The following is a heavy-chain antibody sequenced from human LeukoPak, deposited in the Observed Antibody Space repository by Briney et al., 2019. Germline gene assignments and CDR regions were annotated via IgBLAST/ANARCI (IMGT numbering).Heavy chain of an antibody. CDR1: GFTFSSYE. V-gene: IGHV3-48*03. CDR2: ISSSGSTI. J-gene: IGHJ6*02. D-gene: IGHD3-16*01. Sequence: PGGSLRLSCAASGFTFSSYEMNWVRQAPGKGLEWVSYISSSGSTIYYADSVKGRFTISRDNAKNSLYLQMNSLRAEDTAVYYCARDAPIMIQQNYYYYYGMDVWGQGTTVTVSS. CDR3: ARDAPIMIQQNYYYYYGMDV.